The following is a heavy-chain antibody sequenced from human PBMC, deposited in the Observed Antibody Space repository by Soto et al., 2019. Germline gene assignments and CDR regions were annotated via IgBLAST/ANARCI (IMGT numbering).Heavy chain of an antibody. CDR3: ARRPGSWFDP. J-gene: IGHJ5*02. D-gene: IGHD3-10*01. Sequence: GESLKISCKASGYSFTTSWIGWVRQMPGKGLEWMGIIFPSGSDTRYSPSFQGQVTISVDKSISTAYLQWSSLKASDTAMYYCARRPGSWFDPWGQGTLVTVSS. V-gene: IGHV5-51*01. CDR1: GYSFTTSW. CDR2: IFPSGSDT.